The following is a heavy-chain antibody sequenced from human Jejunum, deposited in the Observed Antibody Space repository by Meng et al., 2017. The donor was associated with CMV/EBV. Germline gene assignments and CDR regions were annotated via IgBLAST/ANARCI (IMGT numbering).Heavy chain of an antibody. CDR1: GGSISPYD. D-gene: IGHD5-12*01. Sequence: QAQLRRSAPGLAKPSETPSLTCTVSGGSISPYDWTWIRQPAGKGLEWIGRNYTSGSTHYNPSLKSRVTMSVDTSKNQFSLKLSSVTAADTAVYYCARENSGYDYWGQGTLVTVSS. CDR3: ARENSGYDY. CDR2: NYTSGST. J-gene: IGHJ4*02. V-gene: IGHV4-4*07.